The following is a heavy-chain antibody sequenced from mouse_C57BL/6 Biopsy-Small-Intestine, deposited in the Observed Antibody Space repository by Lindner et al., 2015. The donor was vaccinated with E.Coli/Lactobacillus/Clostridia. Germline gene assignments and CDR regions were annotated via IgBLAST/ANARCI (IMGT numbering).Heavy chain of an antibody. CDR3: ARAESSAWYRAFDI. V-gene: IGHV1-84*02. D-gene: IGHD6-1*01. Sequence: SVKVSCKASGYTLTDYYINWVRLAPGQGLEWMGWINPNSGVTNYAEKFHDRVTMTSDTSISTTYMELNRLTSDDTAVYYCARAESSAWYRAFDIWGHGTVVTVS. J-gene: IGHJ3*01. CDR2: INPNSGVT. CDR1: GYTLTDYY.